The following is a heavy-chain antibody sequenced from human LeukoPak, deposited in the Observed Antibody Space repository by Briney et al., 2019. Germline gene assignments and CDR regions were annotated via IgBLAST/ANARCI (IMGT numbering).Heavy chain of an antibody. D-gene: IGHD3-10*01. CDR1: GFTFNSYW. CDR3: ARIYYFGDNNWRYFDN. J-gene: IGHJ4*02. CDR2: IDPDGSEK. Sequence: GGSLRLSCAATGFTFNSYWMSWVRQAPGKGLEWVANIDPDGSEKQYGDSVKGRFTTSRDNAKNSLYLQMNSLRAEDTAIYYCARIYYFGDNNWRYFDNWGQGTLVTVSS. V-gene: IGHV3-7*01.